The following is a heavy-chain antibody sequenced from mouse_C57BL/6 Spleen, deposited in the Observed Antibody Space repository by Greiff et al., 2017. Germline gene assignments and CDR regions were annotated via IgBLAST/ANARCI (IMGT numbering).Heavy chain of an antibody. J-gene: IGHJ3*01. CDR1: GYTFTDYY. Sequence: EVQLQQSGPELVKPGASVKISCKASGYTFTDYYMNWVKQSHGKSLEWIGDINPNNGGTSYNQKFKGKATLTVDKSSSTAYMELRSLTSEDSAVYYCARSKGLRPWFAYWGQGTLVTVSA. V-gene: IGHV1-26*01. D-gene: IGHD2-4*01. CDR3: ARSKGLRPWFAY. CDR2: INPNNGGT.